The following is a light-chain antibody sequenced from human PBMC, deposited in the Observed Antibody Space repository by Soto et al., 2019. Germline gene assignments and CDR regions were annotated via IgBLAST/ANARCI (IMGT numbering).Light chain of an antibody. CDR2: AAS. Sequence: DIQMTQSPSSLSASLGDRVTITCRASQNINSHLNWYQQKPGKAPKVLIYAASRLQSGVPSRFSGSGSGKEFTLTNSSLEPEDFATYYCQQSHITTLFTFGKGTKLEIK. J-gene: IGKJ2*01. V-gene: IGKV1-39*01. CDR3: QQSHITTLFT. CDR1: QNINSH.